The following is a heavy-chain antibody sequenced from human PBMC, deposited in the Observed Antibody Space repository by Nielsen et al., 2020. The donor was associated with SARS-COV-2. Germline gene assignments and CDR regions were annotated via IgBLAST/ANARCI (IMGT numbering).Heavy chain of an antibody. CDR3: ATARYCSRTSCSAGTDMFDP. CDR1: GFTFSKAW. D-gene: IGHD2-2*01. V-gene: IGHV3-15*01. CDR2: IKGKIDGGTT. Sequence: GESLKISCVASGFTFSKAWMSWVRQAPGKGLEWVGRIKGKIDGGTTDYAAPVKDRFTISRDDSKNTVYLDMSSLRTEDTAVYYCATARYCSRTSCSAGTDMFDPWGQGTQVIVSS. J-gene: IGHJ5*02.